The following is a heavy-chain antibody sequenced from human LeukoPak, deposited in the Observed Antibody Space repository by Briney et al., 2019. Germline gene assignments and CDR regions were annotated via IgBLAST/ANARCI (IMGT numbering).Heavy chain of an antibody. D-gene: IGHD1-26*01. CDR1: GYTFVSHW. J-gene: IGHJ4*02. Sequence: GESLKISCKGSGYTFVSHWIAWVRQMPGKALEWMGIIYPGDSDTRYSPSFRGQVIISADKSITTAYLQWRSLKASDTAMYYCARHNLYTGSDYPDFDYWGQGTLVTVSS. CDR3: ARHNLYTGSDYPDFDY. V-gene: IGHV5-51*01. CDR2: IYPGDSDT.